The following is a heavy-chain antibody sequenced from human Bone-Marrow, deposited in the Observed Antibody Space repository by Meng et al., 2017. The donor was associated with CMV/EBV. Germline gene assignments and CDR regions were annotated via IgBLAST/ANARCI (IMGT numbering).Heavy chain of an antibody. D-gene: IGHD2-2*01. CDR2: INPSGGST. Sequence: ASVKVSCKASGYTFTSYYMHWVRQAPGQGLEWMGIINPSGGSTSYAQKFQGRVTMTRDTSTSTVYMELSSLRSEDTAVYYCARAGVPAAPYYYGMDVWGQGTTVTVSS. CDR1: GYTFTSYY. CDR3: ARAGVPAAPYYYGMDV. J-gene: IGHJ6*02. V-gene: IGHV1-46*01.